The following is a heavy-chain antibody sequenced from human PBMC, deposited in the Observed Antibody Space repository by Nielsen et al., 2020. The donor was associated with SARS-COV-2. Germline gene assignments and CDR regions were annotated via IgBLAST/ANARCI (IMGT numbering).Heavy chain of an antibody. J-gene: IGHJ5*02. Sequence: ASVKVSYKVSGYTLTELSMHWVRQAPGKGLEWMGGFDPEDGETIYAQKFKGRVTMTEDTSTDTAYMELSSLRSGDTAVYYCATAPVFVEYFDWLSPWGQGTLVTVSS. CDR1: GYTLTELS. CDR2: FDPEDGET. CDR3: ATAPVFVEYFDWLSP. D-gene: IGHD3-9*01. V-gene: IGHV1-24*01.